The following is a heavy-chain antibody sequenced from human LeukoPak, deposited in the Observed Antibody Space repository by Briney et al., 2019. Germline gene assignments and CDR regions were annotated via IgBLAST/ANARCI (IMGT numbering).Heavy chain of an antibody. V-gene: IGHV1-24*01. CDR3: VIMSHTVVPTARIYYYMDI. Sequence: ASVKVSCKVSGYILTELSIHWVRQAPGKGLEWMGSFDPENANTMSAQTFQGRVTMTEDTSTDTAYMELRSLRSDDTAIYYCVIMSHTVVPTARIYYYMDIWGTGTTVIVSS. D-gene: IGHD1-1*01. CDR2: FDPENANT. CDR1: GYILTELS. J-gene: IGHJ6*03.